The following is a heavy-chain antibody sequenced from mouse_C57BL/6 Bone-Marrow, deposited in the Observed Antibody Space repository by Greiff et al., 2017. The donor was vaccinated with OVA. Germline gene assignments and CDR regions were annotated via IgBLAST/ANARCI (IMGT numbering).Heavy chain of an antibody. CDR1: GFSLTSYG. CDR2: IWGVGST. J-gene: IGHJ4*01. D-gene: IGHD1-2*01. CDR3: ASGLDYAMDY. Sequence: VKLQESGPGLVAPSQSLSITCTVSGFSLTSYGVDWVRQSPGKGLEWLGVIWGVGSTNYNSALKSRLSISKDNSKSQVILKMNSLQTDDTAMYYCASGLDYAMDYWGQGTSVTVSS. V-gene: IGHV2-6*01.